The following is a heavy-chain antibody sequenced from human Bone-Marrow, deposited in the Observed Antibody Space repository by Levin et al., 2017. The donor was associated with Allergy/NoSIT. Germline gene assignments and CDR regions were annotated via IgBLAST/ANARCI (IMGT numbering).Heavy chain of an antibody. CDR1: GLTFSSHT. V-gene: IGHV3-21*01. D-gene: IGHD3-22*01. J-gene: IGHJ4*02. CDR3: ASRSLFFSGGGYLPY. CDR2: ISSSSNFI. Sequence: PGGSLRLSCAASGLTFSSHTMYWVRQAPGKGLEWVSSISSSSNFIYYADSLKGRFTISRDNAKNSLYLELSSLRAEGTAIYYCASRSLFFSGGGYLPYWGQGVLVTVSS.